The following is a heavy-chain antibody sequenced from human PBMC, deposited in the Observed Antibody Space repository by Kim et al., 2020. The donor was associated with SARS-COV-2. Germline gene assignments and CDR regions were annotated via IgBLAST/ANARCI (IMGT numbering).Heavy chain of an antibody. D-gene: IGHD6-25*01. J-gene: IGHJ4*02. V-gene: IGHV2-70*01. Sequence: YYRTPLKTKLTISKDTSKNQVVLTMTNMDPVDTAPYYCARTLAAVASLDYWGQGTLVTVSS. CDR3: ARTLAAVASLDY.